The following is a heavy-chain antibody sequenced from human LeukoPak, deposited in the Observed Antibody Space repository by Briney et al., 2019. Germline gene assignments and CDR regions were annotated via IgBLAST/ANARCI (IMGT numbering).Heavy chain of an antibody. D-gene: IGHD3-10*01. CDR1: GGSISSYY. CDR3: ARGRLLWFGELAY. V-gene: IGHV4-59*12. J-gene: IGHJ4*02. Sequence: PSETLSLTCTVSGGSISSYYWSWIRQPPGKGLEWIGYIYYSGSTNYNPSLKSRVTISVDTSKNQFSLKLSSVTAADTAVYYCARGRLLWFGELAYWGQGTLVTVSS. CDR2: IYYSGST.